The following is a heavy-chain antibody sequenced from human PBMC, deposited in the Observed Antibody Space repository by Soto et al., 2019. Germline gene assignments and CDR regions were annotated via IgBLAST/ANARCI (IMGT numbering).Heavy chain of an antibody. CDR2: ISPNGNDQ. CDR1: GFPFSNYA. J-gene: IGHJ4*02. V-gene: IGHV3-30*18. CDR3: AKDFGNTYGWEEYFAC. D-gene: IGHD5-18*01. Sequence: QMQLVEAGGGVVQPGRSLRLSCAASGFPFSNYAFHWVRQAPGKGLEWVSSISPNGNDQYYADSVRGRFTISRDNSRNTLYLEIDSRRPEDTAVYFCAKDFGNTYGWEEYFACWGQGTLVTVSS.